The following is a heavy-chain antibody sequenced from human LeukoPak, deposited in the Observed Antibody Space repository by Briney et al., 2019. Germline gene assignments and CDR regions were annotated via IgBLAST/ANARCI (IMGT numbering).Heavy chain of an antibody. CDR2: ISGSGGST. Sequence: GGSLRLSCAASGFTFSSYAMSWVRQAPGKGLEWVSAISGSGGSTYYADSVKGRFTISRDNSKNTLYLQMNSVRDEDTDVYYCAQDRREEGDDAFDIWGQGTMVTVSS. D-gene: IGHD3-16*01. V-gene: IGHV3-23*01. J-gene: IGHJ3*02. CDR1: GFTFSSYA. CDR3: AQDRREEGDDAFDI.